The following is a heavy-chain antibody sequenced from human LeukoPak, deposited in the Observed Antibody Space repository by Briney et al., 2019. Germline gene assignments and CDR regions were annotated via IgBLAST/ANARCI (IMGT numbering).Heavy chain of an antibody. CDR3: ARVTYYYGSGSYWFDP. V-gene: IGHV1-18*01. Sequence: ASVKVSCKASGYTFTTYGITWVRQAPGQGLEWMGWISAYNGNTNYAQKLQGRVTMTTDTSTSTAYMELRSLRSEDTAVYYCARVTYYYGSGSYWFDPWGQGTLVTVSS. D-gene: IGHD3-10*01. CDR1: GYTFTTYG. CDR2: ISAYNGNT. J-gene: IGHJ5*02.